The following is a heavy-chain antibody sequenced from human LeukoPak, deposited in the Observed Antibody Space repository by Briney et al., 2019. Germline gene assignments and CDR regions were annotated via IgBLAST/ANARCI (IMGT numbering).Heavy chain of an antibody. J-gene: IGHJ4*02. CDR1: GYTFIRYG. V-gene: IGHV1-18*01. Sequence: GASVKVSCKAAGYTFIRYGISWVRQAPGQGLEWMGWISAYNGNTKNVQKFQSRVTMTTDTSTSIAYMELRSLRSDDTAVYYCARGGQLLTSDFDYWGQGTLVTVSS. D-gene: IGHD4-23*01. CDR2: ISAYNGNT. CDR3: ARGGQLLTSDFDY.